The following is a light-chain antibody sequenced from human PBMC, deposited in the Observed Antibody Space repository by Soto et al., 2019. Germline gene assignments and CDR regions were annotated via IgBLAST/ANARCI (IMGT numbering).Light chain of an antibody. CDR3: QQYGSSIT. V-gene: IGKV3-20*01. J-gene: IGKJ5*01. CDR1: QSFSSSY. Sequence: EILLTQSPGTLSLSPGEISTLSCRASQSFSSSYLAWYQQKPGQAPRPLIYGASSRATGIPDRFSGSGSGTDFTLTISRLEPEDFAVYYRQQYGSSITFGQGTRLEI. CDR2: GAS.